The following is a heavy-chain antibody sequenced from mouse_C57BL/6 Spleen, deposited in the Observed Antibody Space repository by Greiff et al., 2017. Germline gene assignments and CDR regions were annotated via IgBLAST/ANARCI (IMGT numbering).Heavy chain of an antibody. J-gene: IGHJ4*01. CDR3: ARRYYGNYYYAMDY. D-gene: IGHD2-1*01. CDR2: INPNNGGT. Sequence: EVQLQQSGPELVKPGASVKIPCKASGYTFTDYNMDWVKQSHGKSLEWIGDINPNNGGTIYNQKFKGKATLTVDKSSSTAYMELRSLTSEDTAVYYCARRYYGNYYYAMDYWGQGTSVTVSS. V-gene: IGHV1-18*01. CDR1: GYTFTDYN.